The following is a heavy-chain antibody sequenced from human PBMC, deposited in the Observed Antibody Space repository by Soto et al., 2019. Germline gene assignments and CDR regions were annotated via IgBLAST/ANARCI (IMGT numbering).Heavy chain of an antibody. CDR2: ISVSSSTI. J-gene: IGHJ6*01. CDR3: AKTSLRVYYYGMDV. CDR1: GFTFSRYS. Sequence: RGALILSCASSGFTFSRYSMDWVRQAPGKGLEWVSHISVSSSTIYYTDSGKGRFTVSRDNAKNSLYLQMNSLRDEDTAVYFCAKTSLRVYYYGMDVWGQGTPVTVSS. V-gene: IGHV3-48*02.